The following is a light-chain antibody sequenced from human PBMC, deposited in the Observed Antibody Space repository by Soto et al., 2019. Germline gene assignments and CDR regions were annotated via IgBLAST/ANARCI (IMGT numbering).Light chain of an antibody. CDR1: TGAVTSGHY. Sequence: QTVVTQEPSLTVSPGGTVTLTCGSSTGAVTSGHYPYWFQQKPGQAPRTLISDTSDKHSWTPARFSGSLLGGKAALTLSGAQPEDEAEYYCLLSYSALVVFGGGTKLTVL. J-gene: IGLJ2*01. V-gene: IGLV7-46*01. CDR2: DTS. CDR3: LLSYSALVV.